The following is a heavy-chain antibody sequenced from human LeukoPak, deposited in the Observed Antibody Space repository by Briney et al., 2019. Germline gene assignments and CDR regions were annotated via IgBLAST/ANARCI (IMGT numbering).Heavy chain of an antibody. CDR2: INHSGST. V-gene: IGHV4-4*02. D-gene: IGHD3-10*01. J-gene: IGHJ4*02. CDR1: GDSISSSNW. Sequence: PSGTLSLTCAVSGDSISSSNWWIWVRQPPGKGLEWIGEINHSGSTNYNPSLKSRVTISVDTSKNQFSLKLSSVTAADTAVYYCARHIMRMVRGVIPYYFDYWGQGTLVTVSS. CDR3: ARHIMRMVRGVIPYYFDY.